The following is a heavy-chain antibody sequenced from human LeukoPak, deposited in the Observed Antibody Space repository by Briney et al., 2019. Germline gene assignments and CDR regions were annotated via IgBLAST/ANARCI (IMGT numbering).Heavy chain of an antibody. CDR1: GYTFTSYY. Sequence: ASVKVSCKASGYTFTSYYMHWVRQAPGQGLEWMGIINPSGGSTSYAQKFQGRVTMTRDTSTSTVYMELSSLRSEDTAVYYCARAGASRWLQFQKYYFDYWGQGTLVTVSS. CDR3: ARAGASRWLQFQKYYFDY. CDR2: INPSGGST. J-gene: IGHJ4*02. D-gene: IGHD5-24*01. V-gene: IGHV1-46*01.